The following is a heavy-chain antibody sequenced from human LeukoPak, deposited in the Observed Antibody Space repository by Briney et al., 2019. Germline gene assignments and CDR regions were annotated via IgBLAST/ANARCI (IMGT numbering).Heavy chain of an antibody. D-gene: IGHD5-12*01. CDR1: GYTFTSYA. CDR2: INAGNGNT. V-gene: IGHV1-3*01. Sequence: ASVKVSSKASGYTFTSYAMHWVRQAPGQRVEWMGWINAGNGNTKYSQKFQGRVTITRDTPASTAYMELSSLRSEDTAVYYCARDHSGYTIFLDYWGQGTLVTVSS. CDR3: ARDHSGYTIFLDY. J-gene: IGHJ4*02.